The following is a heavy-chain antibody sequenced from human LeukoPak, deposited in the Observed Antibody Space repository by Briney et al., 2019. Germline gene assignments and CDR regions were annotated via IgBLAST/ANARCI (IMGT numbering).Heavy chain of an antibody. Sequence: ASVKVSCKASGYTFTGYYMHWVRQAPGQGLEWMGWINPNSGGTNYAQKLQGRVTMTRDTSISTAYMELSRLRSDDTAVYYCARGESYYDSGGYSRNAFDIWGQGTMVTVSS. J-gene: IGHJ3*02. D-gene: IGHD3-22*01. V-gene: IGHV1-2*02. CDR3: ARGESYYDSGGYSRNAFDI. CDR2: INPNSGGT. CDR1: GYTFTGYY.